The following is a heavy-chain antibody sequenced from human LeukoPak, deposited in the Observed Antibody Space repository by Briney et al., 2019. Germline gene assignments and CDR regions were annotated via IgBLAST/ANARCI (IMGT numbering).Heavy chain of an antibody. CDR1: GGSISSSNW. Sequence: SETLSLTCAVSGGSISSSNWWSWVRQPPGKGLEWIGSIYYSGSTYYNPSLKSRVTISVDTSKNQFSLKLSSVTAADTAVYYCARQRGGRKGQWLSSDYYYYYYMDVWGKGTTVTISS. V-gene: IGHV4-4*02. CDR3: ARQRGGRKGQWLSSDYYYYYYMDV. CDR2: IYYSGST. J-gene: IGHJ6*03. D-gene: IGHD6-19*01.